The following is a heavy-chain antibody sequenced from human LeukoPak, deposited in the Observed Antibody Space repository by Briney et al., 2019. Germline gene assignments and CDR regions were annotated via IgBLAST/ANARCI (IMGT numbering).Heavy chain of an antibody. V-gene: IGHV3-23*03. CDR3: AKDGPYYYGSGSYYYSY. CDR2: IYSGGST. CDR1: GFTFSSYA. Sequence: GGSLRLSCAASGFTFSSYAMSWVRQAPGKGLEWVSVIYSGGSTYYADSVKGRFTISRDNSKNTLYLQMNSLRAEDTAVYYCAKDGPYYYGSGSYYYSYWGQGTLVTVSS. J-gene: IGHJ4*02. D-gene: IGHD3-10*01.